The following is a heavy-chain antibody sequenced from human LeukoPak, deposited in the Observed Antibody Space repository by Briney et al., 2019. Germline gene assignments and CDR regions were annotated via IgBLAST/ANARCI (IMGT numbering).Heavy chain of an antibody. CDR1: GITSSSYL. CDR3: AILRGGNY. CDR2: IKQDGSDK. D-gene: IGHD3-10*01. V-gene: IGHV3-7*02. J-gene: IGHJ4*02. Sequence: GGSLRRSCAASGITSSSYLMTWVRQAPGKGLEWVANIKQDGSDKYYVDSVKGRFTISRDNAQNSLYLQMNSLRAEDTAVYYCAILRGGNYWGQGALGNVSS.